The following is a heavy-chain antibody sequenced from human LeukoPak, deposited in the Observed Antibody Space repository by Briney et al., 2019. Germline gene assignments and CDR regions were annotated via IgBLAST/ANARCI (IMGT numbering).Heavy chain of an antibody. J-gene: IGHJ6*03. CDR3: AKDASYSIYYYYYMDV. V-gene: IGHV3-30*02. CDR1: GFTFRSYG. Sequence: GGSLRFSGAASGFTFRSYGMHWVRQAPGKGLEWVAFIRYDGSNKYYADSVKGRFTISRDNSKNTLYLQMNSLRAEDTAVYYCAKDASYSIYYYYYMDVWGKGTTVTVSS. CDR2: IRYDGSNK. D-gene: IGHD2-21*01.